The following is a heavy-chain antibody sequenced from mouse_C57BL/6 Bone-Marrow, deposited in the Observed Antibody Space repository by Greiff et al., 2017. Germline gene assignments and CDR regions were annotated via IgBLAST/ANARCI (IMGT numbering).Heavy chain of an antibody. CDR2: IDPEDGEN. CDR3: ARIPPYYYGSSYWYFDV. J-gene: IGHJ1*03. Sequence: VQLQQSGAELVKPGASVKLSCTASGFNIKDYYMHWVKQRTEQGLEWIGRIDPEDGENKYAPKFQGKATITADTPSNTAYLQLSSLTSEDTAVYYCARIPPYYYGSSYWYFDVWGTGTTVTVSS. D-gene: IGHD1-1*01. V-gene: IGHV14-2*01. CDR1: GFNIKDYY.